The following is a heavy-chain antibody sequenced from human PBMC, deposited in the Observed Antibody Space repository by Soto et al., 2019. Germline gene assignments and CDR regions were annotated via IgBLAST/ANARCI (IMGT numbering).Heavy chain of an antibody. CDR1: GFTFSSYG. J-gene: IGHJ6*02. CDR3: ARDFWSGYYATNYYGMDV. V-gene: IGHV3-33*01. Sequence: GGSLRLSCAASGFTFSSYGMHWVRQAPGKGLEWVAVIWYDGSNKYYADSVKGRFTISRDNSKNTLYLQMNSLRAEDTAVYYCARDFWSGYYATNYYGMDVWGQGTTVTVSS. CDR2: IWYDGSNK. D-gene: IGHD3-3*01.